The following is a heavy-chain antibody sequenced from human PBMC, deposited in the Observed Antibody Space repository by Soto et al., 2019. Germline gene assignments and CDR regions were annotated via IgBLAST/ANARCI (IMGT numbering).Heavy chain of an antibody. V-gene: IGHV3-23*01. D-gene: IGHD5-12*01. CDR3: ARRIVATNYFDY. CDR1: GFTFNNYA. Sequence: GGSLRLSCAASGFTFNNYAMSWVRQAPGKGLEWVSAISGSGGGTYYADSVKGRFTISRDNSKNTLYLQMNSLRAEDTAVYYCARRIVATNYFDYWGQGTLVTVSS. CDR2: ISGSGGGT. J-gene: IGHJ4*02.